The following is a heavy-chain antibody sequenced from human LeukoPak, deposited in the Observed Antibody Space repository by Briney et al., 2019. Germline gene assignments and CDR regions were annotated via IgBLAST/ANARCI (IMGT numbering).Heavy chain of an antibody. V-gene: IGHV3-23*01. Sequence: GGSLRLSCAASGFTFSSYAMSWVRQAPGKGLEWVSAISGSGGSTYYADSVKGWFTISRDNSKNTLYLQMNSLRAEDTAVYYCAEGFNDIWEGFDYWGQGTLVTVSS. CDR3: AEGFNDIWEGFDY. D-gene: IGHD3-9*01. CDR2: ISGSGGST. CDR1: GFTFSSYA. J-gene: IGHJ4*02.